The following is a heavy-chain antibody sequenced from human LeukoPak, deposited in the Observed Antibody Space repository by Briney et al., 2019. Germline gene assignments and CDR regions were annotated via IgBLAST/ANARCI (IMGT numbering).Heavy chain of an antibody. CDR1: GYTFTSYG. CDR3: VRDLGVDTTMIFFDY. Sequence: ASVKVSCKASGYTFTSYGISWVRQAPGQGLEWMGRISAYNGNTNYAQKLQGRVTMTQDTSTSTAYMELRSLRSDDTAVYYCVRDLGVDTTMIFFDYWGQGTLVTVSS. D-gene: IGHD5-18*01. J-gene: IGHJ4*02. CDR2: ISAYNGNT. V-gene: IGHV1-18*04.